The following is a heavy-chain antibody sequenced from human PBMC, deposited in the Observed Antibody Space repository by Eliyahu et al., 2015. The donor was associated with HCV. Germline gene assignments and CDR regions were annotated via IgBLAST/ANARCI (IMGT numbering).Heavy chain of an antibody. V-gene: IGHV4-34*01. CDR3: ASSLTIFGVVKYYYGMDV. CDR2: XXXSGST. CDR1: GGSFSXXY. J-gene: IGHJ6*02. D-gene: IGHD3-3*01. Sequence: QVQLQQWGAGLLKPSETLSLTCVXYGGSFSXXYWSWXRQPPGXGLEWIGEXXXSGSTNYXPSLKSRVTISVDTSKHQFSLKLSSVTAADTAVYYCASSLTIFGVVKYYYGMDVWGQGTTVTVSS.